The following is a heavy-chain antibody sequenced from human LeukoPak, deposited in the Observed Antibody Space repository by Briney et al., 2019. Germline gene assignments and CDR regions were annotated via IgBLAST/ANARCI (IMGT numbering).Heavy chain of an antibody. CDR1: GDSIIGYY. V-gene: IGHV4-39*02. D-gene: IGHD3-10*01. Sequence: KPSETLPLTCSVSGDSIIGYYWGWIRQPPGKGLEWIGSVHNSGGTYYNPSLNSRVTITVDASKNYFSLKLSSVTAADTAVYYCARRTGSHLPNWFDPWGQGTLVTVSS. CDR2: VHNSGGT. J-gene: IGHJ5*02. CDR3: ARRTGSHLPNWFDP.